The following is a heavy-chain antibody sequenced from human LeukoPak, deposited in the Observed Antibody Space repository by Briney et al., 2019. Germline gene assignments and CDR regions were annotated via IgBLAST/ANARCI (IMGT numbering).Heavy chain of an antibody. J-gene: IGHJ4*02. CDR1: GFTFNTYW. D-gene: IGHD5-18*01. CDR2: ILNDGGST. CDR3: VRHNYGYDY. Sequence: LAGGSLRLSCAASGFTFNTYWMHWVRQAPGEGPVWVAHILNDGGSTSYADSVKGRFIISRDNAKNTLSLQMNSLRAEDTAVYYCVRHNYGYDYWGQGIPVTVSS. V-gene: IGHV3-74*01.